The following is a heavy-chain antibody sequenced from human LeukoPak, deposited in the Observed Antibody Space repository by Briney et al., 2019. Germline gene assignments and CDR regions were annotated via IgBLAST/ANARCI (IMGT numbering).Heavy chain of an antibody. CDR1: GYGFTVYY. CDR2: INPNSGGT. D-gene: IGHD3-10*01. Sequence: GASVKVSCKASGYGFTVYYMHWVRQAPGQGLEWMGWINPNSGGTNYAQKYQGRVTMTRDTSISTAYMDLSRLRSDDTAVYYCAREGRGWYFDLWGRGTLVTVSS. V-gene: IGHV1-2*02. J-gene: IGHJ2*01. CDR3: AREGRGWYFDL.